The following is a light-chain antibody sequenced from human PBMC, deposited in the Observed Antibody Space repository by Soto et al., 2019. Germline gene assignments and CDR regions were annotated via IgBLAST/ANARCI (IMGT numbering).Light chain of an antibody. CDR1: QTISNY. V-gene: IGKV3-11*01. CDR2: AAS. J-gene: IGKJ5*01. CDR3: QQRSTWPPAIT. Sequence: EIVLTQSPDTLSLSPGERSTLCCRSSQTISNYLAWYQQKPGQAPRLLIFAASSRATGIPARFSGSGSGTDFTLTISSLEPEDFAVYYCQQRSTWPPAITFGQGTRLEIK.